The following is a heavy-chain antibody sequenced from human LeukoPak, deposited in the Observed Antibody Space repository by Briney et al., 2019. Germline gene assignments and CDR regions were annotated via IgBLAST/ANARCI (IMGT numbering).Heavy chain of an antibody. V-gene: IGHV5-51*01. J-gene: IGHJ4*02. CDR1: GYRFTNYW. D-gene: IGHD2-2*01. Sequence: GESLKISCTASGYRFTNYWIGWVRQMPGKGLEWMGIICPGDSDTRYSPSFHGQVTISADESITTAFLHWRSLKASDTDMYYCAIGGDSSTSCYRCFDYWGQGTLVTVSS. CDR2: ICPGDSDT. CDR3: AIGGDSSTSCYRCFDY.